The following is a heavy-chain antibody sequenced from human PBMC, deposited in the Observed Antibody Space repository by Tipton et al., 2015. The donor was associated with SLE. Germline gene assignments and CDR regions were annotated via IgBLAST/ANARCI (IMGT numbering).Heavy chain of an antibody. CDR1: GVSINSFH. V-gene: IGHV4-59*01. Sequence: TLSLTCTVSGVSINSFHWSWIRQPPGKGLEWIGYIFYSGSTNYNPSLQSRVTMSLDSSKNQFSLSLSSVTAADTAVYCCARDLRGNFDYYFDYWGQGVLVTVSS. CDR2: IFYSGST. J-gene: IGHJ4*02. CDR3: ARDLRGNFDYYFDY.